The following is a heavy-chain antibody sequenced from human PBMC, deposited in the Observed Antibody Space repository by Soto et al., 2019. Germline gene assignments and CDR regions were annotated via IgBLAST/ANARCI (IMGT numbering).Heavy chain of an antibody. CDR2: IYPGDSDA. V-gene: IGHV5-51*01. J-gene: IGHJ4*02. CDR3: ARQDELAMFDY. D-gene: IGHD1-1*01. Sequence: PGESLKISCKGSGYNITDNWIAWVRQMPGKGLEWMGIIYPGDSDATYGPPFQGQVTISADKSISTAYLQWSSLKASDTAIYYCARQDELAMFDYWGQGTLVTVSS. CDR1: GYNITDNW.